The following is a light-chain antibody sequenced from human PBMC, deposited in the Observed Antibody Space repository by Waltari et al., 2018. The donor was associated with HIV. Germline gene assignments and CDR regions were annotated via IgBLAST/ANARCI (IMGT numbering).Light chain of an antibody. V-gene: IGKV1-8*01. CDR2: AAS. J-gene: IGKJ1*01. CDR3: QQYYNYPRT. Sequence: AIRMTQSPSSFSASTGDRVTITCRASQDISSYLAWYQQKPGKAPKLLINAASTLQTGFPSRFNGSGSGTDFTLTISCLQSEDFATYYCQQYYNYPRTFDQGTRVEIK. CDR1: QDISSY.